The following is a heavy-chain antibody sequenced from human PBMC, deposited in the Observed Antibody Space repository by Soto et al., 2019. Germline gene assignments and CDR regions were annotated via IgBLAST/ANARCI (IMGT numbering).Heavy chain of an antibody. V-gene: IGHV4-39*01. CDR3: ARHLGEGYFDY. J-gene: IGHJ4*01. CDR2: IYYSGST. Sequence: SETLSLSCTVSGDSISSSTYFWGWVRQPPGKGLEWIGTIYYSGSTYYNPSLKSRVTISVDTSKNHFSLKLSSVTAADTAVYFCARHLGEGYFDYWGHGTLVTVSS. CDR1: GDSISSSTYF.